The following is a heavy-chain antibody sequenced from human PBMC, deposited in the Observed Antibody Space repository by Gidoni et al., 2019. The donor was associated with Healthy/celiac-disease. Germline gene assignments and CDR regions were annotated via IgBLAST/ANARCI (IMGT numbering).Heavy chain of an antibody. Sequence: QVQLVQSGAEVKKPGASVQVSCKASGYTFTRYYMHWVRQAPGQGLEWMGIINPSGGSTSYAQKFQGRVTMTRDTSTSTVYMELSSLRSEDTAVYYCAREEGYCSSTSCPYYYYYYGMDVWGQGTTVTVSS. J-gene: IGHJ6*02. CDR3: AREEGYCSSTSCPYYYYYYGMDV. CDR1: GYTFTRYY. D-gene: IGHD2-2*01. V-gene: IGHV1-46*01. CDR2: INPSGGST.